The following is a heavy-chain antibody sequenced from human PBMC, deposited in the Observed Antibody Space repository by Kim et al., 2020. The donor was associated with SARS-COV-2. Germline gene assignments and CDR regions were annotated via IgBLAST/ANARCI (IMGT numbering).Heavy chain of an antibody. J-gene: IGHJ2*01. CDR1: GDSFTNYH. Sequence: SETLSLTCAISGDSFTNYHWSWVRQSPGKGLEWIAYFYSRGSTIYNPSLKSRVAISTQTSKNQFSLTLRSLTAADTAVYYCARHSFAGHSSDLKYYYFD. CDR2: FYSRGST. D-gene: IGHD6-19*01. CDR3: ARHSFAGHSSDLKYYYFD. V-gene: IGHV4-59*08.